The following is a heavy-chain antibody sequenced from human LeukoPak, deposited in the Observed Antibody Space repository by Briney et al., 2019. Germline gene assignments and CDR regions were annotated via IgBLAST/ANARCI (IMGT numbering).Heavy chain of an antibody. CDR3: ARRAGDSVTKRAFDF. V-gene: IGHV5-51*01. D-gene: IGHD4-17*01. CDR2: IYPGDSDI. CDR1: GYSFTTNW. J-gene: IGHJ3*01. Sequence: GESLKISCKGSGYSFTTNWIGWVRQMPGKGLEWMGIIYPGDSDIRYNPSFQGQVTISADKSISTAYLQWRSLKASDTAMYYCARRAGDSVTKRAFDFWGEGTMVTVSS.